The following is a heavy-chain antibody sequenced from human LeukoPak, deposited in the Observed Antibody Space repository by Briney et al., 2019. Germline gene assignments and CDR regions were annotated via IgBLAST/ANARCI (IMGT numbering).Heavy chain of an antibody. J-gene: IGHJ4*02. CDR3: AREGAVAGPFDY. Sequence: GGSLRLSCAASGFTFSTYSMNWVRQAPGKGLEWVSSISSSSSYIYYADSVKGRFTISRDNAKNSLYLQMNSLRAEDTAVYYCAREGAVAGPFDYWGQGTLVTVSS. V-gene: IGHV3-21*01. D-gene: IGHD6-19*01. CDR1: GFTFSTYS. CDR2: ISSSSSYI.